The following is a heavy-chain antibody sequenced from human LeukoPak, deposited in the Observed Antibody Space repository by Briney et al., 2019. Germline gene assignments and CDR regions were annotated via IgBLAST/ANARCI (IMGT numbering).Heavy chain of an antibody. CDR2: IYSGGST. Sequence: GGSLRLSCAASGFTVSSNYMSWVRQAPGKGLEWVSVIYSGGSTYYADSVKGRFTISRDNSKNTLYLQMNSLRAEDTAVYYCAAPDPTYCDFWSGYYAFDIWGQGTMVTVSS. D-gene: IGHD3-3*01. CDR1: GFTVSSNY. CDR3: AAPDPTYCDFWSGYYAFDI. V-gene: IGHV3-53*01. J-gene: IGHJ3*02.